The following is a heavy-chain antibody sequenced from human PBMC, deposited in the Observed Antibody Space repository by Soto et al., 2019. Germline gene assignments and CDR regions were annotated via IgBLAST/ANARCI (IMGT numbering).Heavy chain of an antibody. Sequence: QVQLVQSGAEVKKPGASVKVSCKASGCTFTSYGISWVRQAPGQGLEWMGWISAYNGNTNYAQKLQGRVTMTTDTSTSTAYMELRSLRSDDTAVYYCARDRAYYDFWSGYYTGIEQPDYWGQGTLVTVSS. D-gene: IGHD3-3*01. CDR2: ISAYNGNT. CDR1: GCTFTSYG. CDR3: ARDRAYYDFWSGYYTGIEQPDY. J-gene: IGHJ4*02. V-gene: IGHV1-18*01.